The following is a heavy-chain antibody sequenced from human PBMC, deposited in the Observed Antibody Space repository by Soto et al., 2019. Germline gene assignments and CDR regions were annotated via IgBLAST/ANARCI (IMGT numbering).Heavy chain of an antibody. D-gene: IGHD6-25*01. CDR1: GGSITSSSHF. CDR3: ARGVTSISAVQGDAPGYCYFDS. J-gene: IGHJ4*02. V-gene: IGHV4-39*01. Sequence: PSETLSLTCSASGGSITSSSHFWGWVRQPPGKGLEWIGTIYFTGNTYYTPSLKSRLTMSIDTSKNEFSLRLNSVTAADTAVYYCARGVTSISAVQGDAPGYCYFDSWGLGTLVTVSS. CDR2: IYFTGNT.